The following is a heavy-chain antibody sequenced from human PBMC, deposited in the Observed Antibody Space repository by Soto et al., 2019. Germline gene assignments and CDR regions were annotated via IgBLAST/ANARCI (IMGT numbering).Heavy chain of an antibody. V-gene: IGHV3-48*03. Sequence: GGSLRLSCAASGFTFSSYEMDWVRQAPGKGLEWVAYISSSGTILYADSVKGRFTISRDNADNSLYLQMNSLRAEDTAVYYCTKEKSVMYSGYDAFDIWGRGTRVTVSS. CDR1: GFTFSSYE. CDR2: ISSSGTI. D-gene: IGHD5-12*01. CDR3: TKEKSVMYSGYDAFDI. J-gene: IGHJ3*02.